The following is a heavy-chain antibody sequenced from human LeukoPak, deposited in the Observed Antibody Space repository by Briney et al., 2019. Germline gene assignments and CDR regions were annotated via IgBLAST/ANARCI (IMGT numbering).Heavy chain of an antibody. CDR1: GFTFSSYW. V-gene: IGHV3-7*01. J-gene: IGHJ4*02. CDR2: IKQDASEK. D-gene: IGHD2-15*01. Sequence: PGGSLRLSCAASGFTFSSYWMNWVRQAPGKGLEWVANIKQDASEKFYVDSVKGRFTISRDNATNSLYLQMNSLRAEDTAVYYCARECSGGSCYDYWGQGTLVTVSS. CDR3: ARECSGGSCYDY.